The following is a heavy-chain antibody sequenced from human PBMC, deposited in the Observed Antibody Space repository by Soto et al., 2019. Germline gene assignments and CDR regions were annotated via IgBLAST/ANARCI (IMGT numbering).Heavy chain of an antibody. CDR1: GYSFTSYW. CDR3: ARRGMAPFYYFDY. CDR2: IYPGDSDT. Sequence: HGESLKISCKGSGYSFTSYWIGWVRQMPGKGLEWMGIIYPGDSDTRYSPSFQGQVTISADKSISTAYLQWSSLKASDTAMYYCARRGMAPFYYFDYWGQGTLVTVSS. V-gene: IGHV5-51*01. D-gene: IGHD1-20*01. J-gene: IGHJ4*02.